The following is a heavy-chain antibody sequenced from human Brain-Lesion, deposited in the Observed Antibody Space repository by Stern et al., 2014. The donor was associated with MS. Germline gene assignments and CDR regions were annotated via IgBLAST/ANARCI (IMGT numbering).Heavy chain of an antibody. CDR3: ARHDSVPRPSQLYSARDRGPGYFDY. D-gene: IGHD1-26*01. V-gene: IGHV4-39*01. CDR1: GGSISSSTYY. CDR2: IYYSGFT. J-gene: IGHJ4*02. Sequence: QVQLQELGPGLVKPSETLSLTCTVSGGSISSSTYYWAWIRQPPGKGLEWIGNIYYSGFTYYNPSLKSRVTISVDMSKNHFSLKLSSVTAADTAIYYCARHDSVPRPSQLYSARDRGPGYFDYWGQGTLVTVSS.